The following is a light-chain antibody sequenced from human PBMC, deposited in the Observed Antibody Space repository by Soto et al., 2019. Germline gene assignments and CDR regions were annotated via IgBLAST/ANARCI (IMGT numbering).Light chain of an antibody. CDR1: LSVSSSY. CDR3: QHYGTSAL. CDR2: DAS. Sequence: EIVLTQSPGTLSLSPGERATLSCRASLSVSSSYLAWYQQKPGQAPRLLIYDASRATGIPDRFSGSGSGTDFTLTITRLEPEDFAVYYCQHYGTSALFGPGTKVDI. J-gene: IGKJ3*01. V-gene: IGKV3-20*01.